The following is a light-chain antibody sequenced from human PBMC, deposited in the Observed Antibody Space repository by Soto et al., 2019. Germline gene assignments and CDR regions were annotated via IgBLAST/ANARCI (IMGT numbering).Light chain of an antibody. CDR3: MIWHNSAVV. Sequence: QPVLTQPSSLCASPGASASLTCTLRSGINVGTYRIYWYQQKPGSPPQYLLRYKSDSDKQQGSGVPSRFSGSKDASANAGILLISGLQSEDEADYYCMIWHNSAVVFGGGTKLTVL. CDR1: SGINVGTYR. CDR2: YKSDSDK. J-gene: IGLJ2*01. V-gene: IGLV5-45*03.